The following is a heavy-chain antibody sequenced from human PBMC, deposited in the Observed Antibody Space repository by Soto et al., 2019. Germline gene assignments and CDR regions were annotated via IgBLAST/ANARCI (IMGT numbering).Heavy chain of an antibody. J-gene: IGHJ4*02. V-gene: IGHV4-34*01. Sequence: QVQLQQWGAGLLKPSETLSLTCAVYGGSFSGYHWSWIRQPPGKGLEWIGEINHSRSTNYNPSLKSRVTISVDTSKNQFSLKLSSVTAADTAVYYCARAARRDTAMGNIDYWGQGTLVTVSS. CDR2: INHSRST. D-gene: IGHD5-18*01. CDR1: GGSFSGYH. CDR3: ARAARRDTAMGNIDY.